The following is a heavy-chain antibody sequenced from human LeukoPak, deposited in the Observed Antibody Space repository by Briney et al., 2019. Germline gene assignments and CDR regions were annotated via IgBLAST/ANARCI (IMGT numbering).Heavy chain of an antibody. CDR1: GFTFSSYA. CDR2: ISGSGGST. CDR3: AKDLLGIEVVVFDY. D-gene: IGHD3-22*01. J-gene: IGHJ4*02. V-gene: IGHV3-23*01. Sequence: GGSLSLSCAASGFTFSSYAMSWVRQPAGKGLEWVSAISGSGGSTYYADPLKGRFTISRDNYKNTLHLQMISLRAEDTAVYYCAKDLLGIEVVVFDYWGQGTLVTVSS.